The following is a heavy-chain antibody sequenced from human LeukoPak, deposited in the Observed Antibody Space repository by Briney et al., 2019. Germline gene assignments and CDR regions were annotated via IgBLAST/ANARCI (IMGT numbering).Heavy chain of an antibody. CDR1: GFTFSASA. D-gene: IGHD6-19*01. CDR2: IRSKADTYTT. J-gene: IGHJ4*02. Sequence: GGSLRLSCAASGFTFSASAVHWVRRASGKGLEWVGRIRSKADTYTTSYAASVKGRFTISRDDSKNTAFLQPNSLKTEDTAVYYCTREYSSGWPFDFWGQGTLVTVSS. CDR3: TREYSSGWPFDF. V-gene: IGHV3-73*01.